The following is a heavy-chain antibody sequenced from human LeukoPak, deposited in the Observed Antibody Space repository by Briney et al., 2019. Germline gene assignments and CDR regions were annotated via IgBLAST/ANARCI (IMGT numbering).Heavy chain of an antibody. CDR1: GGSISSYY. D-gene: IGHD3-22*01. CDR2: IYYSGST. J-gene: IGHJ4*02. V-gene: IGHV4-59*12. CDR3: ARDTYYYDSSGYYLFDY. Sequence: SETLSLTCIVSGGSISSYYWSWIRQPPGKGLEWIGYIYYSGSTNYNPSLKSRVTISVDTSKNQFSLKLSSVTAADTAVYYCARDTYYYDSSGYYLFDYWGQGTLVTVSS.